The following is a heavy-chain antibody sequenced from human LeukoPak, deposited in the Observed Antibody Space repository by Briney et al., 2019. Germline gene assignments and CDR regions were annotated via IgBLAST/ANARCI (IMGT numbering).Heavy chain of an antibody. CDR3: ATGLRSSRYYYMDV. CDR2: IYPGDSDT. CDR1: GSIFTSYW. D-gene: IGHD4-11*01. J-gene: IGHJ6*03. V-gene: IGHV5-51*01. Sequence: GGSLQISCQGSGSIFTSYWIGGVRQLPGKGLEGMGIIYPGDSDTRNSPSFQGQVTISADKSNSTAYLQWSSLKASDTAMYYCATGLRSSRYYYMDVWGKGTTVTVSS.